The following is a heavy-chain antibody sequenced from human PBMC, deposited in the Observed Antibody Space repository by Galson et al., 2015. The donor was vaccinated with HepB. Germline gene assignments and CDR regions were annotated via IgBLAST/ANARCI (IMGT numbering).Heavy chain of an antibody. J-gene: IGHJ3*02. Sequence: SLRLSCAASGFTFSSYSMNWVRQAPGKGLEWVSYISSSSSTIYYADSVKGRFTISRDNAKNSLYLQMNSLRAEDTAVYYCARGFPESYYTPDAFDIWGQGTMVTVSS. V-gene: IGHV3-48*04. CDR2: ISSSSSTI. D-gene: IGHD1-26*01. CDR1: GFTFSSYS. CDR3: ARGFPESYYTPDAFDI.